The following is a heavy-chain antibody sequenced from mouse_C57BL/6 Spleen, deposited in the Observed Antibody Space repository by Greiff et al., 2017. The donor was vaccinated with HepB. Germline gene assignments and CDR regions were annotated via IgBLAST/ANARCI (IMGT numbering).Heavy chain of an antibody. V-gene: IGHV5-17*01. Sequence: EVKVEESGGGLVKPGGSLKLSCEASGFTFSDYGMHWVRQAPEKGLEWVAYISSGSSTIYYADTVKGRFTISRDNAKNTLFLQMTSLRSEDTAMYYCATTRGFAYWGQGTLVTVSA. CDR3: ATTRGFAY. CDR1: GFTFSDYG. CDR2: ISSGSSTI. D-gene: IGHD5-5*01. J-gene: IGHJ3*01.